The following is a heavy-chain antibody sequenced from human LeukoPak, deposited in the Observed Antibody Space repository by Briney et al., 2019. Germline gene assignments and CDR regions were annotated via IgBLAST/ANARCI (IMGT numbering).Heavy chain of an antibody. J-gene: IGHJ4*02. CDR2: IRYDGSNE. Sequence: GGSLRLSCAASGFTFSSFGMHWVRQAPGKGLEWVTFIRYDGSNEYYADSVKGRFTISRDNSKNTLYLQMNSLRAEDTALYYCAKDRAATGVFDYWGQGTLVTVSS. CDR1: GFTFSSFG. CDR3: AKDRAATGVFDY. D-gene: IGHD6-13*01. V-gene: IGHV3-30*02.